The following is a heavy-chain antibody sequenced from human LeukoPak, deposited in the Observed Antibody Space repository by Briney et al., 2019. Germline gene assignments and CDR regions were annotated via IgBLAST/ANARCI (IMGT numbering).Heavy chain of an antibody. CDR3: TTGIRGD. J-gene: IGHJ4*02. V-gene: IGHV3-15*04. Sequence: PGGSLRLSCAVSGLTFSSSWMDWVRQAPGKGLEWVGRIASKTDGGTTDYAAPVKGRFTISRDDSKNTLFLRMNSLKTEDTAVYYCTTGIRGDCGQGTLVTVSS. CDR1: GLTFSSSW. CDR2: IASKTDGGTT.